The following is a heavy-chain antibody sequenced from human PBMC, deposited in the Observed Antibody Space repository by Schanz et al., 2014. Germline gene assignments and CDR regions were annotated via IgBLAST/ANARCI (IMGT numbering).Heavy chain of an antibody. Sequence: EEQLVESGGGLVQPGGSLRLSCAASGFTFSTYAMSWVRQAPGKGLEWVSFVHPGGSTYYADSVKGRFTISRDNAKNSLYLQMNSLRAEDTAVYYCARPPHDSSGYYPFDYWGQGTLVTVSS. CDR3: ARPPHDSSGYYPFDY. V-gene: IGHV3-66*04. J-gene: IGHJ4*02. D-gene: IGHD3-22*01. CDR2: VHPGGST. CDR1: GFTFSTYA.